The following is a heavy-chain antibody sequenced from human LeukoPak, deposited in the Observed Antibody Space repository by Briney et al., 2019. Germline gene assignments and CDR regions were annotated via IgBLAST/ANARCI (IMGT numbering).Heavy chain of an antibody. V-gene: IGHV3-30*03. CDR2: ISYDGSNK. Sequence: PGGSLRLSCAASGFTFSSYGMHWVRQAPGKGLEWVAVISYDGSNKYYADSVKGRFTISRDNSKNTLYLQMNSLRAEDTAVYYCATHYYDCSGYNDYWGQGTLVTVPS. J-gene: IGHJ4*02. CDR3: ATHYYDCSGYNDY. D-gene: IGHD3-22*01. CDR1: GFTFSSYG.